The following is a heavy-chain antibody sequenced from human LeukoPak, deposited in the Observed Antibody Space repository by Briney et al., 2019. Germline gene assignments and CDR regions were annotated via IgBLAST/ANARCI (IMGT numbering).Heavy chain of an antibody. V-gene: IGHV3-53*01. J-gene: IGHJ4*02. CDR1: GFTIGDYA. CDR2: MYAGGNT. CDR3: ARVHGGNSDFDY. D-gene: IGHD4-23*01. Sequence: GGSLRLSCAASGFTIGDYAMSWFRQAPGKGLEWVSVMYAGGNTFYADSVKGRFTISRDNSKNTLYLQMNSLRAEDTAVYYCARVHGGNSDFDYWGQGTLVTVSS.